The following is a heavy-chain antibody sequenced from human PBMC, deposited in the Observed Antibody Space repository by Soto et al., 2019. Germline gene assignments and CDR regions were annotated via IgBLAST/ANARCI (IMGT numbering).Heavy chain of an antibody. CDR3: ASGEGGDYYFDY. J-gene: IGHJ4*02. Sequence: SETLSLSCTGSGGSMSSYYWSWIRQPPGKGLEWIGYIYYSGSTNYNPSLKSRVTISVDASKNQFSLKLSSVTAADTAFYYCASGEGGDYYFDYWGQGTLVTVSS. D-gene: IGHD2-21*02. V-gene: IGHV4-59*01. CDR1: GGSMSSYY. CDR2: IYYSGST.